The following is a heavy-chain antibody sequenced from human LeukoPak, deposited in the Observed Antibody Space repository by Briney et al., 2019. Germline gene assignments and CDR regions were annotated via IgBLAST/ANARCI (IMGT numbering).Heavy chain of an antibody. CDR2: ISGSGGST. CDR1: GFTFSSYA. J-gene: IGHJ5*02. Sequence: GGSLRLSCAASGFTFSSYAMSWVRQAPGKGLEWVSAISGSGGSTYYADSVKGRFTISRDNSKNTAYLQMNSLKTEDTAVHYCTRWIWFGELSVGFDPWGQGTLVTVSS. D-gene: IGHD3-10*01. CDR3: TRWIWFGELSVGFDP. V-gene: IGHV3-23*01.